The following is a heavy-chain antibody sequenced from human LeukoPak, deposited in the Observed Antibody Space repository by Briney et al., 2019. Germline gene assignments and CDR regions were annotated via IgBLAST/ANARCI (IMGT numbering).Heavy chain of an antibody. CDR2: IYYSGST. CDR3: ARQAGDCSSTSCYIGNWFDP. D-gene: IGHD2-2*02. Sequence: SETLSLTCTVSGGSISSYYWGWIRQPPGKGLEWIGSIYYSGSTYYNPSLKSRVTISVDTSKNQFSLKLSSVTAADTAVYYCARQAGDCSSTSCYIGNWFDPWGQGTLVTVSS. J-gene: IGHJ5*02. CDR1: GGSISSYY. V-gene: IGHV4-39*01.